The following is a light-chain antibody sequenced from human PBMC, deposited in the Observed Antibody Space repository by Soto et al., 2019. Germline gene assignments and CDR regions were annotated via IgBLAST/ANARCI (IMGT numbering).Light chain of an antibody. J-gene: IGKJ1*01. CDR2: ATS. Sequence: IQVAQFPSALSSSVGDRVTITCRASQSISSTLNWYQQKPGEAPKLLIYATSTLHSGVPSRFSGSASGTDFTLTISSLQPEDFATYYCQQSYSTPRTFGQGTKV. CDR1: QSISST. CDR3: QQSYSTPRT. V-gene: IGKV1-39*01.